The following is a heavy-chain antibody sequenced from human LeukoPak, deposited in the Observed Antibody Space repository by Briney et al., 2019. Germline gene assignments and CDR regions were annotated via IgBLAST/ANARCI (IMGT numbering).Heavy chain of an antibody. Sequence: PGGSLRLSCADSGFSFSTYTMNWVRQVPGKGLEWVSGTNRRGDITGYADFVKGRFTISRDNAKNSLYLQMNSLRVEDTALYHCARKGLGGELGGFDSWGQGTLVTVSS. J-gene: IGHJ4*02. D-gene: IGHD1-7*01. V-gene: IGHV3-20*01. CDR3: ARKGLGGELGGFDS. CDR1: GFSFSTYT. CDR2: TNRRGDIT.